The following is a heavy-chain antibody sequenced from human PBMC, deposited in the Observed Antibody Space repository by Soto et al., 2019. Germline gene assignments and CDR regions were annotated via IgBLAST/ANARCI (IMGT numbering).Heavy chain of an antibody. CDR3: AREGGMGSGSFFDY. CDR2: IWYDGSNK. V-gene: IGHV3-33*01. Sequence: GGSLRLSCAASGFTFSSYGMHWVRQAPGKGLEWVAVIWYDGSNKYYADSVKGRFTISRDNSKNTLYLQMNSLRAEDTAVYYCAREGGMGSGSFFDYWGQGTLVTVSS. CDR1: GFTFSSYG. J-gene: IGHJ4*02. D-gene: IGHD3-10*01.